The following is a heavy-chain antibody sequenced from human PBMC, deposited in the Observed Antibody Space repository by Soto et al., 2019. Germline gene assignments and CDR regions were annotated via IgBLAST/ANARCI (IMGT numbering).Heavy chain of an antibody. V-gene: IGHV3-33*01. CDR3: ATSSVGIAVAGPFDY. Sequence: PGGSVRLSCAASGFTFSSYGMHWVRQAPGKGREWVAVIWYDGSNKYYADSVKGRFTISRDNSKNTLYLQMNSLRAEDTAVYYCATSSVGIAVAGPFDYWGQGPLVTVSS. CDR2: IWYDGSNK. J-gene: IGHJ4*02. CDR1: GFTFSSYG. D-gene: IGHD6-19*01.